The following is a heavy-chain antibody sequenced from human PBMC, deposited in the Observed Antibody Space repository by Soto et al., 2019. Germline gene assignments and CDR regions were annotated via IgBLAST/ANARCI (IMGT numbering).Heavy chain of an antibody. CDR2: ISGSAGST. Sequence: RLSCAASGFTFSGYWMHWVRQAPGKGLEWVSRISGSAGSTYYADSVKGRFIISRDYAKNTVYLQMNNLRAEDTAVYYCARAGVTPHFFDYWGQGTLVTVSS. V-gene: IGHV3-23*01. J-gene: IGHJ4*02. D-gene: IGHD3-3*02. CDR1: GFTFSGYW. CDR3: ARAGVTPHFFDY.